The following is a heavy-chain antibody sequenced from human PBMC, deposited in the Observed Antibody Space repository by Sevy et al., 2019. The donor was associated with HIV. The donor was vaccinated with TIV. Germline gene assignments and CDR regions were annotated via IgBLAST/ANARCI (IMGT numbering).Heavy chain of an antibody. CDR2: INPNSGGT. D-gene: IGHD3-22*01. CDR1: GYTFTGYY. V-gene: IGHV1-2*02. Sequence: ASVKVSCKASGYTFTGYYMHWVRQAPGQGLEWMGWINPNSGGTNYAQKFQGRVTMTRDTSISTAYMELSRLGSDDTAVYYCARVPSYYDSSGYYTGVRKNWFDPWGQGTLVTVSS. CDR3: ARVPSYYDSSGYYTGVRKNWFDP. J-gene: IGHJ5*02.